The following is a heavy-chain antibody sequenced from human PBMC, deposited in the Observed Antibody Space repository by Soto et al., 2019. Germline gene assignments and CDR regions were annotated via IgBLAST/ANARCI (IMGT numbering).Heavy chain of an antibody. CDR3: ASSKYDVVAGSVWFDP. CDR1: GGSISSYY. J-gene: IGHJ5*02. V-gene: IGHV4-59*04. CDR2: IYHSGNT. D-gene: IGHD2-21*01. Sequence: SETLSLTCTVSGGSISSYYWSWIRQPPGKGLEWIGYIYHSGNTYYNPSLKGRVTISLAHSRNQFALRLNSVTAADTAVYFCASSKYDVVAGSVWFDPWGQGTLVTVSS.